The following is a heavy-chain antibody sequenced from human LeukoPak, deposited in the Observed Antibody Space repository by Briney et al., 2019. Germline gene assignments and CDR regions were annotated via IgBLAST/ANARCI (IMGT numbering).Heavy chain of an antibody. J-gene: IGHJ4*02. CDR2: ISWNSGSI. Sequence: PGGSLRLSCAASGFTFDDYAMHWVRQAPGKGLEWVSGISWNSGSIGYADSVKGRFTISRDNAKNSLYPQMNSLRAEDTALYYCVQGRGFDYWGQGTLVTVSS. V-gene: IGHV3-9*01. CDR3: VQGRGFDY. D-gene: IGHD3-10*01. CDR1: GFTFDDYA.